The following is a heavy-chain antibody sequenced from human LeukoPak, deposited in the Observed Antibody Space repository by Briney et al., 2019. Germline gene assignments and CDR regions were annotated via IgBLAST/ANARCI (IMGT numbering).Heavy chain of an antibody. CDR2: INPSGGST. V-gene: IGHV1-46*01. Sequence: ASVKVSCKASEYTFTSYYMHWVRQAPGQGLEWMGIINPSGGSTSYAQKFQGRVTMTTDTSTQIVYMEVTSLTKEDTAVYFCARVAGYDAFFDYWGQGSLVTVYS. D-gene: IGHD2-2*01. J-gene: IGHJ4*02. CDR3: ARVAGYDAFFDY. CDR1: EYTFTSYY.